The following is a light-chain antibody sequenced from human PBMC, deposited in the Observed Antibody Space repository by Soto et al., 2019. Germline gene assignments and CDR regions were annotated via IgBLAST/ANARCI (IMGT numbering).Light chain of an antibody. J-gene: IGKJ5*01. V-gene: IGKV3-20*01. CDR1: QSISSTL. CDR3: QQYGYSPAIT. Sequence: EIVLTQSPGTLSLSPGERATLSCRASQSISSTLLAWYQLKPGQAPRLLIYGASNRDTGIPDRFSGSGSGTDLTLTISGLEPEDIAMYYCQQYGYSPAITFGQGTRLEIK. CDR2: GAS.